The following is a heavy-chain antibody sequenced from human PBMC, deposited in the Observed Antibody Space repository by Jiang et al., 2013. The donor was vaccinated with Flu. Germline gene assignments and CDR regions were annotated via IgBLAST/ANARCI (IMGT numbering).Heavy chain of an antibody. V-gene: IGHV4-34*01. Sequence: TLSLTCAVYGGSFSGYYWSWSRQPPGKGLEWIGEVNDSGSTNYNPSLKSRVTISVDTSKNQFSLRLSSVTAADTAIYYCARRTDYWGQGTLVTVSS. J-gene: IGHJ4*02. CDR3: ARRTDY. CDR2: VNDSGST. CDR1: GGSFSGYY.